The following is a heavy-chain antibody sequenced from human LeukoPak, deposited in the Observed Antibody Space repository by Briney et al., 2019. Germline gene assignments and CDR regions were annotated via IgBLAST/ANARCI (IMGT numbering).Heavy chain of an antibody. Sequence: SETLSLTCAVYGGSFSGYYWSWIRQPPGKGLEWIREINHSGSTNYNPSLKSRVTISVDTSKNQFSLKLSSVTAADTAVYYCARRNGGGYSSSSAGDWTAVGDWFDPWGQGTLVTVSS. CDR2: INHSGST. J-gene: IGHJ5*02. D-gene: IGHD6-6*01. CDR3: ARRNGGGYSSSSAGDWTAVGDWFDP. V-gene: IGHV4-34*01. CDR1: GGSFSGYY.